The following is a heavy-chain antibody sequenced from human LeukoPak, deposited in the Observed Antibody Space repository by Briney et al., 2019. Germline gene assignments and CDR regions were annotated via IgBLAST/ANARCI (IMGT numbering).Heavy chain of an antibody. CDR3: AKDLYGDYDDDY. V-gene: IGHV3-23*01. CDR2: ISGSDYST. CDR1: GFPFSSYA. J-gene: IGHJ4*02. D-gene: IGHD4-17*01. Sequence: GASLRLSCAASGFPFSSYAVSWVRQAPGKGLEWISTISGSDYSTYYADSVKGRFTISRDNSKNTVYLQMNSLRAEDTALYYCAKDLYGDYDDDYWGQGTLVTVSS.